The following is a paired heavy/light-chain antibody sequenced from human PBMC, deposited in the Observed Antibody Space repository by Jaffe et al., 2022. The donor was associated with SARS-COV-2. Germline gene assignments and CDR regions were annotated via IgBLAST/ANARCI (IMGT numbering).Light chain of an antibody. Sequence: SYELTQPPSVSVSPGQTARITCSGDALPKQYGYWYQQKPGQAPVLIIYKDKQRPSGIPERFSGSSSGKTVTLTISEVQAEDEADYYCQSADNIGTYAVFGGGTQLTVL. J-gene: IGLJ7*01. CDR1: ALPKQY. V-gene: IGLV3-25*03. CDR2: KDK. CDR3: QSADNIGTYAV.
Heavy chain of an antibody. Sequence: EVQLVESGGGSVQPGESLRLSCEVSGFTFSDYNMNWVRQAPGKGLEWVAFITSSSSTIYYADSVKGRFTISRDNVKNSLFLQMNSLRDEDAAVYYCVRDIGYDTSDYYFVFDTWGQGTTVTVSP. V-gene: IGHV3-48*02. CDR1: GFTFSDYN. CDR2: ITSSSSTI. J-gene: IGHJ3*02. D-gene: IGHD3-22*01. CDR3: VRDIGYDTSDYYFVFDT.